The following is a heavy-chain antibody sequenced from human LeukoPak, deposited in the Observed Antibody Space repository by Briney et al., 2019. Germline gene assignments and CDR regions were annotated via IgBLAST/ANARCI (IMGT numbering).Heavy chain of an antibody. J-gene: IGHJ4*02. CDR2: IKEDGSAK. CDR3: ARDSPGYGGYSY. Sequence: GGSLRLSCTASGFTFSRYWMTWVRHAPGKRREWVANIKEDGSAKYYVDSMKGRFTISRDNAKNSLYLQINSLRDEDTGVYYCARDSPGYGGYSYWGQGTLVTVSS. D-gene: IGHD5-12*01. V-gene: IGHV3-7*04. CDR1: GFTFSRYW.